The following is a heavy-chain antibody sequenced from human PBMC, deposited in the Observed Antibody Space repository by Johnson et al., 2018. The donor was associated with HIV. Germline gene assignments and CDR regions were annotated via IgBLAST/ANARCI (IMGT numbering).Heavy chain of an antibody. CDR2: IKQDGSEK. J-gene: IGHJ3*02. D-gene: IGHD6-19*01. Sequence: VQLVESGGGLVQPGGSLRLSCAASGFTFSTYWMSWVRQAPGKGLEWVANIKQDGSEKDYVDSVKGRFPISSDNAKNSLYLQMNSLRAEDTAVYYCARDLLTNGWYSYDAFDIWGQGTMVTVSS. CDR1: GFTFSTYW. V-gene: IGHV3-7*01. CDR3: ARDLLTNGWYSYDAFDI.